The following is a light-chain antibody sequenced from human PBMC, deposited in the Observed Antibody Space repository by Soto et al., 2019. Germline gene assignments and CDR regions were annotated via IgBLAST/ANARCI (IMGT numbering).Light chain of an antibody. V-gene: IGLV2-14*01. Sequence: QSVLTQPASVSGSPGQSITISCTGTSSDVGGYNYVSWYQQHPGKAPKLMIYDVSNRPSGVSNRFSGSKSGNTASLTISGLQAEDEADYYCSSYTSSSTRFGGGTNSPS. CDR3: SSYTSSSTR. CDR1: SSDVGGYNY. CDR2: DVS. J-gene: IGLJ2*01.